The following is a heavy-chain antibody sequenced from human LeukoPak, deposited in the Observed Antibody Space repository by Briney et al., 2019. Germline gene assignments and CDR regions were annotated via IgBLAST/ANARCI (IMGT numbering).Heavy chain of an antibody. Sequence: GASVKVSCKASGYTFIGYYMHWVRQAPGQGLECLGWINPHSGDTYYAPKFQGRVTMTRDTSISTAYMELSRLRSDDTAVYYCARDVTDDYGDYGTVDYWGQGTLVTVSS. CDR2: INPHSGDT. J-gene: IGHJ4*02. V-gene: IGHV1-2*02. CDR3: ARDVTDDYGDYGTVDY. CDR1: GYTFIGYY. D-gene: IGHD4-17*01.